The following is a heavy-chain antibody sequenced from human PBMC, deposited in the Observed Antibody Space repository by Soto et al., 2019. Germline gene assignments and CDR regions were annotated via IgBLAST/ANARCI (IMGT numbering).Heavy chain of an antibody. CDR1: GFTFSDYA. CDR2: VSHDGSNI. J-gene: IGHJ4*02. D-gene: IGHD6-19*01. Sequence: VQLVESGGGVVKPGRSLRLSCAASGFTFSDYAMHWVRQAPGKGLEWVAVVSHDGSNIHYADSVKGRFTISRDSSKNTVSMEMTSLRAEDTAVYYCAKVGPQCQVTSGFIYWGQGALVTVSS. V-gene: IGHV3-30*18. CDR3: AKVGPQCQVTSGFIY.